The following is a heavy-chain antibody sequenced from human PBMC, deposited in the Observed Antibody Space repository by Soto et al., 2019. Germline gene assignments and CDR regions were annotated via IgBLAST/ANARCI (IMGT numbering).Heavy chain of an antibody. Sequence: QVTFKESGPVLVKPTETLTLTCTVSGFSLSNARMGVSWIRQPPGKALEWLAHIFSNDEKSYSTSLKSRLTISKDTSKSQVVLAMTNMDPVDTATYYCARNLYDDSSGYYHDYWGQGTLVTVSS. D-gene: IGHD3-22*01. CDR1: GFSLSNARMG. CDR3: ARNLYDDSSGYYHDY. V-gene: IGHV2-26*01. J-gene: IGHJ4*02. CDR2: IFSNDEK.